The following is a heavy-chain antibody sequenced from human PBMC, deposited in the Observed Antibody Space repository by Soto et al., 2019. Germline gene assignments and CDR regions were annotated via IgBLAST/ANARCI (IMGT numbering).Heavy chain of an antibody. CDR3: ARTPGYSSSWYWFDT. CDR2: IIPIFGTA. J-gene: IGHJ5*02. CDR1: GGTFSSYA. Sequence: SVKVSCKASGGTFSSYAISWVRQAPGQGLEWMGGIIPIFGTANYAQKFQGRVTITADESTSTAYMELSSLRSEDTAVYYCARTPGYSSSWYWFDTWGQGTLVTVSS. V-gene: IGHV1-69*13. D-gene: IGHD6-13*01.